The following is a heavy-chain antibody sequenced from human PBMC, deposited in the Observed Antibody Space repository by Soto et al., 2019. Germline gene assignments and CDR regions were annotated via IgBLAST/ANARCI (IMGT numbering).Heavy chain of an antibody. V-gene: IGHV1-69*06. Sequence: SVKVSCKASGGTFSSYAISWVRQAPGQGLEWMGGIIPIFGTANYAQKFQGRVTITADKSTSTAYMELSSLRSEDTAVYYCAQRFVRITIFGVAQGEWFDPWGQGTLVTVSS. CDR3: AQRFVRITIFGVAQGEWFDP. D-gene: IGHD3-3*01. J-gene: IGHJ5*02. CDR1: GGTFSSYA. CDR2: IIPIFGTA.